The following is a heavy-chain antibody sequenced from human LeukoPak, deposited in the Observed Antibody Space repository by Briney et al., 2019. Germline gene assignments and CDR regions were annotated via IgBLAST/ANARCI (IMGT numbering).Heavy chain of an antibody. V-gene: IGHV1-18*01. J-gene: IGHJ4*02. CDR2: ISAYNGNT. Sequence: ASVKVSCKSSGYTFTSYGISWVRQAPGQGREWMGWISAYNGNTNYAQKLQGRVTMTTDTSTSTAYMELRSLRSDDTAVYYCARVVIWFGEPYFDYWGQGTLVTVSS. CDR1: GYTFTSYG. D-gene: IGHD3-10*01. CDR3: ARVVIWFGEPYFDY.